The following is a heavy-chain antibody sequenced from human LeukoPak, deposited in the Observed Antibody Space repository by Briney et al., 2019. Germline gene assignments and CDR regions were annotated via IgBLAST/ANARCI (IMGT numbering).Heavy chain of an antibody. CDR2: INPNSGGT. V-gene: IGHV1-2*02. CDR3: ARDPPGIVGATSAFDI. J-gene: IGHJ3*02. CDR1: GFTFTAYY. D-gene: IGHD1-26*01. Sequence: ASVKVSCKASGFTFTAYYMHWVRQAPGQRLEWMGWINPNSGGTNYAQKFQGRVTMTRDTSISTAYMELSRLRSDDTAVYYCARDPPGIVGATSAFDIWGQGTMVTVSS.